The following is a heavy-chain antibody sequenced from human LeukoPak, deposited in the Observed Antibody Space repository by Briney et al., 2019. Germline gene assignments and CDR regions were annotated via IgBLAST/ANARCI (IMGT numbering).Heavy chain of an antibody. CDR1: GGSISSYY. CDR2: IYYSGST. J-gene: IGHJ4*02. V-gene: IGHV4-59*01. D-gene: IGHD1-14*01. Sequence: SKTLSLTCTVSGGSISSYYWSWIRQPPGKGLEWIGYIYYSGSTNYNPSLRSRVTISVDTSKNQFSLKLSSVTAADTAVYYCARDSLAGNVDYWGQGTLVTVSS. CDR3: ARDSLAGNVDY.